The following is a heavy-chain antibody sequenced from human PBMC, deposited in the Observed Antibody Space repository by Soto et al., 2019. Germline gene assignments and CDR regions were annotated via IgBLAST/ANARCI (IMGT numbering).Heavy chain of an antibody. Sequence: SVKVSCKAPGGTFSSYAISWVRQAPGQGLEWMGGIIPIFGTANYAQKFQGRVTITADESTSTAYMELSSLRSEDTAVYYCQSYYYDSSGYFDAFDIWGQGTMVTVSS. D-gene: IGHD3-22*01. J-gene: IGHJ3*02. CDR2: IIPIFGTA. V-gene: IGHV1-69*13. CDR3: QSYYYDSSGYFDAFDI. CDR1: GGTFSSYA.